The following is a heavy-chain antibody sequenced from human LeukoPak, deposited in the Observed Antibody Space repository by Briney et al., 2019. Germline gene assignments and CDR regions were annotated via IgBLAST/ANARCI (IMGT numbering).Heavy chain of an antibody. CDR1: GFTFSSYG. V-gene: IGHV3-33*01. Sequence: PGRSLRLSCAASGFTFSSYGMHWVRQAPGKGLEWVALIWYDGSSKHYADSVRGRFTISRDNAKNSLYLQMNSLRAEDTAVYYCARDLFDDYSLDYWGQGTLVTVSS. CDR3: ARDLFDDYSLDY. D-gene: IGHD3-16*01. J-gene: IGHJ4*02. CDR2: IWYDGSSK.